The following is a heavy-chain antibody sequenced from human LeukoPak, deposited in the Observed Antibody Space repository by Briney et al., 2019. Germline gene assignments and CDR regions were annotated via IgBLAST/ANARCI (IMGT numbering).Heavy chain of an antibody. V-gene: IGHV4-59*08. D-gene: IGHD5-18*01. CDR1: GGSISSYY. J-gene: IGHJ2*01. Sequence: PSETLSLTCTVSGGSISSYYWSWIRQPPGKGLEWIGDIYYSGSTNYNPSLKSRVTISVDTPKNQFSLKLSSVTAPHTAVYYCARHDDSYGYRWYLDLWGRGTLVTASS. CDR2: IYYSGST. CDR3: ARHDDSYGYRWYLDL.